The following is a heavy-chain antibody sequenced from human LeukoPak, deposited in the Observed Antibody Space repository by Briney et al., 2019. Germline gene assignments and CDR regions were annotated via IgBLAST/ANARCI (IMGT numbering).Heavy chain of an antibody. D-gene: IGHD6-19*01. Sequence: ASVKVSCKASGYTFTSYDINWVRQATGQGLEWMGWMNPNSGNTGYAQKFRGRVTMTRNTSISTAYMELSSLRSDDTAVYYCATGDSGWFMDYWGQGTLVTVSS. CDR2: MNPNSGNT. CDR3: ATGDSGWFMDY. V-gene: IGHV1-8*01. CDR1: GYTFTSYD. J-gene: IGHJ4*02.